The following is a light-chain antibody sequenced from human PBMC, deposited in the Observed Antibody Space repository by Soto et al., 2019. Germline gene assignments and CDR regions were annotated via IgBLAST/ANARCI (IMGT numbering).Light chain of an antibody. J-gene: IGLJ3*02. Sequence: QSVLTQPPSASGTPGQRVTISCSRSSSNIGSNYVYWYQQLPGTAPKLLIYRNNQRPSGVPDRFSGSKSGTSASLAISGLRSEDEADYYCASWDDSLSGRGVFGGGTKLTVL. CDR3: ASWDDSLSGRGV. CDR2: RNN. CDR1: SSNIGSNY. V-gene: IGLV1-47*01.